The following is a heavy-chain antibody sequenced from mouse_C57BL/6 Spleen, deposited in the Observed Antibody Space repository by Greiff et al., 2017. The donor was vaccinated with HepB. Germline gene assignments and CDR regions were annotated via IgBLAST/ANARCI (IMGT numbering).Heavy chain of an antibody. J-gene: IGHJ4*01. V-gene: IGHV1-26*01. D-gene: IGHD2-5*01. Sequence: VQLQQSGPELVKPGASVKISCKASGYTFTDYYMNWVKQSHGKSLEWIGDINPNNGGTSYNQKFKGKATLTVDKSSSTAYMELRSLTSEDSAVYYCARRDSNYAGSPWGQGTSVTVSS. CDR2: INPNNGGT. CDR3: ARRDSNYAGSP. CDR1: GYTFTDYY.